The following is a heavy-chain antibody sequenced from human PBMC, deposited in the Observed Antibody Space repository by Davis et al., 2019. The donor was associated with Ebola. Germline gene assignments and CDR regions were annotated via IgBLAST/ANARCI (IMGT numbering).Heavy chain of an antibody. D-gene: IGHD3-22*01. V-gene: IGHV3-48*03. CDR1: GFTFSSYE. CDR2: ISISGSTI. CDR3: ARERRYDSGYFDY. J-gene: IGHJ4*02. Sequence: GGSLRLSCAASGFTFSSYEMNWVRQAPGKGLEWVSYISISGSTIYYTDSVKGRFTISRDNAKNSLYLQMHSLRDEDTAVYYCARERRYDSGYFDYWGQGTLVTVSS.